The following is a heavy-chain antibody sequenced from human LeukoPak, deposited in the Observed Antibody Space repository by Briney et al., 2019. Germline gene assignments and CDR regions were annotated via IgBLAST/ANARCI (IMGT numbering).Heavy chain of an antibody. CDR2: ITTSRDQ. CDR1: GFIFSDYS. D-gene: IGHD2-8*01. Sequence: GGSLRLSCAASGFIFSDYSMGWVRQAPVKGLEWVSSITTSRDQYHADSVKGRFTVSRDNAKSSVYLQMNSLRADDTAVYYCARDSYCPNDVCYDYWGQGILVTVS. V-gene: IGHV3-21*06. CDR3: ARDSYCPNDVCYDY. J-gene: IGHJ4*02.